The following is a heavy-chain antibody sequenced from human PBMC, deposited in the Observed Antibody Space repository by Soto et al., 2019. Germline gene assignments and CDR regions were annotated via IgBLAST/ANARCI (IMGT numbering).Heavy chain of an antibody. Sequence: ASVKVSCKASGYTFTSYYMHWVRQAPGQGLEWMGIINPSGGSTSYAQKFQGRVTMTRDTSTSTVYMELSSLRSEDTAVYYCARGTSRHIVVVVADKLRHNWDWFDPWGQGTLVTSPQ. CDR3: ARGTSRHIVVVVADKLRHNWDWFDP. V-gene: IGHV1-46*01. CDR1: GYTFTSYY. J-gene: IGHJ5*02. CDR2: INPSGGST. D-gene: IGHD2-15*01.